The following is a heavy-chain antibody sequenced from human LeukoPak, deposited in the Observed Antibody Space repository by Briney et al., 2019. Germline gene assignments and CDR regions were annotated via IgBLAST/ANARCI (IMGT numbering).Heavy chain of an antibody. V-gene: IGHV4-39*01. CDR3: ARHIYYYYYYMDV. J-gene: IGHJ6*03. CDR2: IYYSGGS. Sequence: SETLSLTCTVSGGSISISSHYWGWIRQPPGKGLEWIGSIYYSGGSYYNPSLKSRVTISVDTSKNQFSLRLSSVTAADTAVYYCARHIYYYYYYMDVWGKGTTVTVSS. CDR1: GGSISISSHY.